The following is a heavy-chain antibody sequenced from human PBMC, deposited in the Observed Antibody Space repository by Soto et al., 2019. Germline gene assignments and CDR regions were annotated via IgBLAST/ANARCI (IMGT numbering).Heavy chain of an antibody. J-gene: IGHJ6*02. CDR2: IDWDDDK. Sequence: SGPTLVNPTQTLTLTCTFSGFSLSTSGMCVSWIRQPPGKALEWLALIDWDDDKYYSTSLKTRLTISKDTSKNQVVLTMTNMDPVDTATYYCARMGRGYCSVGSCPTYYYYGMDVWGQGTTVTVSS. V-gene: IGHV2-70*01. CDR1: GFSLSTSGMC. CDR3: ARMGRGYCSVGSCPTYYYYGMDV. D-gene: IGHD2-15*01.